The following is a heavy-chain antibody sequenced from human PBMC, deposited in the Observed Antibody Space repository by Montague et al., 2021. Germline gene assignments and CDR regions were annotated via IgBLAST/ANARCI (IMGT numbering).Heavy chain of an antibody. CDR3: ARGWQKRFDP. CDR1: GDSVCGMEPT. CDR2: TYYMPKRYN. J-gene: IGHJ5*02. V-gene: IGHV6-1*01. D-gene: IGHD5-24*01. Sequence: CAISGDSVCGMEPTRNSIRHTPELRFDQQGGTYYMPKRYNEYAISVKSRITVNPDTSKNQFSLLLNSVTPEDTAVYYCARGWQKRFDPWGQGTLVTVSS.